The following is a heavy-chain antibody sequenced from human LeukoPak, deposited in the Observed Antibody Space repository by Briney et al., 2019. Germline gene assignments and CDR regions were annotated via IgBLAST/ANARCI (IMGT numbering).Heavy chain of an antibody. D-gene: IGHD6-13*01. CDR3: ARPPGIAAAWFDP. Sequence: SETLSLTCTVSGGSISSFYWSWIRQPPGKGLEWIGSIYYRGSTNYNPSLKSRATISVDTSKDQFSLKLSSVTAADTAVYYCARPPGIAAAWFDPWGQGTLVTVSS. CDR2: IYYRGST. J-gene: IGHJ5*02. CDR1: GGSISSFY. V-gene: IGHV4-59*08.